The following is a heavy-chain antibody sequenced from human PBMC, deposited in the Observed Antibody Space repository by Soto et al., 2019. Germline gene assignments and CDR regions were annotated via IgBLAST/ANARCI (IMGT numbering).Heavy chain of an antibody. CDR3: ARDPYYDILTGYSAYFDY. D-gene: IGHD3-9*01. V-gene: IGHV3-11*01. CDR2: ISSSGSTI. Sequence: QVQLVESGGGLVKPGGSLRLSCAASGFTFSDYYMSLIRQAPGKGLEWGSYISSSGSTIDYADSVKGRFTISRDNAKNSRYLQMNSLRAEDTAVYYCARDPYYDILTGYSAYFDYWGQGTLVTVSS. J-gene: IGHJ4*02. CDR1: GFTFSDYY.